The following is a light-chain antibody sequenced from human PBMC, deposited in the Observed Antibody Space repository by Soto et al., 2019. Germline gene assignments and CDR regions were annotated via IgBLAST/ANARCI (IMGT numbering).Light chain of an antibody. V-gene: IGLV4-69*01. CDR1: SGHSSYA. CDR3: QTWGTGTHAV. Sequence: QSVLTQSPSASASLGASVKLTCTLSSGHSSYAIAWHQQQPEKGPRYLMKLNSDGSHSKGDGIPDRFSGSSSGAERYLTISSLPSEDEADYYCQTWGTGTHAVFGGGTQLPSS. CDR2: LNSDGSH. J-gene: IGLJ7*01.